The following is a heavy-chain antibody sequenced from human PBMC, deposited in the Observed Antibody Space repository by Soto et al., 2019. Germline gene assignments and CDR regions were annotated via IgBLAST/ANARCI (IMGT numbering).Heavy chain of an antibody. V-gene: IGHV1-18*01. CDR1: GYTFTSYG. CDR2: ISAYNGNT. Sequence: ASVKVSCKASGYTFTSYGISWVRQAPGQGLEWMGWISAYNGNTNYAQKLQGRVTMTTDTSTSTAYMELRSLRSDDTAVYYCARCSRIEVGTIRSYYYYYMDVWGKGTTVTVSS. D-gene: IGHD5-12*01. CDR3: ARCSRIEVGTIRSYYYYYMDV. J-gene: IGHJ6*03.